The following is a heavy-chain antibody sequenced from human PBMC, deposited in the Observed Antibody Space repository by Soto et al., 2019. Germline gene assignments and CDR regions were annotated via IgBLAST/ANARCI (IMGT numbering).Heavy chain of an antibody. Sequence: PSATLSLTCAVSGGSFTSNNWWTWVRQPPGQWLEWIGEIYRTGSTNYNPSLKSRVTISLDKSENQFSLKVTSLTAADTAVYYCASRDPGTSVDYWGQGTLVTVSS. J-gene: IGHJ4*02. CDR1: GGSFTSNNW. D-gene: IGHD1-7*01. CDR2: IYRTGST. CDR3: ASRDPGTSVDY. V-gene: IGHV4-4*02.